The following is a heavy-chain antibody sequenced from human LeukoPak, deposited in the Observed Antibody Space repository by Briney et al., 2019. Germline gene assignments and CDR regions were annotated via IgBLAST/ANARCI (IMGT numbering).Heavy chain of an antibody. CDR2: IYHSGST. V-gene: IGHV4-30-4*01. Sequence: PSQTLSLTCTVSGGSISSAEYYWSWIRQPPGKGLEWIGYIYHSGSTYYNPSLKSRVTTSVDRSKNQFSLKLSSVTAADTAVYYCARDPGLYCMDVWGKGTTVTVSS. J-gene: IGHJ6*03. CDR1: GGSISSAEYY. CDR3: ARDPGLYCMDV.